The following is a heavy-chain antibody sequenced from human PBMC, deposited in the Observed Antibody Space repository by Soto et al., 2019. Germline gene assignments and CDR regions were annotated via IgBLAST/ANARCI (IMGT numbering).Heavy chain of an antibody. CDR3: ARDQGGSIAARPYYFDY. J-gene: IGHJ4*02. CDR2: IYYSGST. V-gene: IGHV4-31*03. D-gene: IGHD6-6*01. Sequence: TLSLTCTVSGGSISSGGYYWSWIRQRPGKGLEWIGYIYYSGSTYYNPSLKSRVTISVDTSKNQFSLKLSSVTAADTAVYYCARDQGGSIAARPYYFDYWGQGTLVTVSS. CDR1: GGSISSGGYY.